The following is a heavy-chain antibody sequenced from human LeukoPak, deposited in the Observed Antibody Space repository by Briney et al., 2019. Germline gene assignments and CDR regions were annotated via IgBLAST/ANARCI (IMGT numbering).Heavy chain of an antibody. CDR1: GFTFSSYA. J-gene: IGHJ4*02. D-gene: IGHD2-15*01. V-gene: IGHV3-23*01. CDR2: ISGSGGST. CDR3: AKSDCSGGSCYENY. Sequence: GGSLRLSCAASGFTFSSYAMSWVRQAPGKGLEWVSAISGSGGSTYYADSVKGRFTISRDNSKNTLYLQMNSLRAEDTAVYYCAKSDCSGGSCYENYRGQGTLVTVSS.